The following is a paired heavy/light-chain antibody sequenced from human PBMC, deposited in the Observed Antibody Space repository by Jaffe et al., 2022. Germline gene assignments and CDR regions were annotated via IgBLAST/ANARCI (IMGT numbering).Heavy chain of an antibody. D-gene: IGHD4-17*01. CDR3: GRDFGLTVTAALDY. CDR2: VNSEGGMP. Sequence: EVQLVESGGGLVQPGESLRLSCAASGFTFSRYWMHWVRQAPGKGLVWVSRVNSEGGMPTYADSVKGRFTISRDNAKNTLYLQMNSLRAEDTAVYYCGRDFGLTVTAALDYWGQGVLVTVSS. CDR1: GFTFSRYW. J-gene: IGHJ4*02. V-gene: IGHV3-74*01.
Light chain of an antibody. CDR1: KLGHKY. V-gene: IGLV3-1*01. CDR2: QDS. CDR3: QAWDNIINVV. Sequence: SYELTQPPSVSVSPGQTATITCSGDKLGHKYTCWYQQKPGQSPVLVIYQDSRRPSGIPERFSGSNSGDTATLTISGTQAIDEADYYCQAWDNIINVVFGGGTKLTVL. J-gene: IGLJ2*01.